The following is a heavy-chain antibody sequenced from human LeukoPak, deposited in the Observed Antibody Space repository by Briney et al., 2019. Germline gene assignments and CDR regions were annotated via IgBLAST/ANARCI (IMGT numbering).Heavy chain of an antibody. D-gene: IGHD6-19*01. Sequence: GGSLRLSCAASGFTFSSYEMNWVRQAPGKGLEWVSYISSGGSTIYYADSVKGRFTISRDNAKNSLYLQMNSLRAEDTAVYYCARDERRYSSGWYDPYFDYWGQGTLVTVSS. J-gene: IGHJ4*02. V-gene: IGHV3-48*03. CDR3: ARDERRYSSGWYDPYFDY. CDR1: GFTFSSYE. CDR2: ISSGGSTI.